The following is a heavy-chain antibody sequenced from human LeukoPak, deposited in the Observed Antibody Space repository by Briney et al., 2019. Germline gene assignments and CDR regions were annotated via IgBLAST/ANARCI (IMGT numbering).Heavy chain of an antibody. V-gene: IGHV4-59*08. CDR1: GASVNTYY. CDR2: IYSTGIT. J-gene: IGHJ4*02. D-gene: IGHD6-19*01. Sequence: SETLSLTCTVSGASVNTYYWSWIRQPPGQGLGWIGYIYSTGITNYNPSLKSRVTISVDTSKNQFSLRLSSVTAADTAVYYCARHRVELAGSYFDSWGQGTLVPVSS. CDR3: ARHRVELAGSYFDS.